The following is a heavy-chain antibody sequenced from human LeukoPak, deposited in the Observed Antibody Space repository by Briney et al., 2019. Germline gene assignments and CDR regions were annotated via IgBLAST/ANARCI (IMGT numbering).Heavy chain of an antibody. Sequence: ASVKVSCKASGFTFTSSAVQWVRQARGQRLEWIGWIVVGSGNTNYAQKFQERVTITRDMSTSTAYMELSSLRSEDTAVYYCAAAIAARWGYYYMDVWGKGTTVTVSS. CDR3: AAAIAARWGYYYMDV. D-gene: IGHD6-6*01. V-gene: IGHV1-58*01. CDR2: IVVGSGNT. J-gene: IGHJ6*03. CDR1: GFTFTSSA.